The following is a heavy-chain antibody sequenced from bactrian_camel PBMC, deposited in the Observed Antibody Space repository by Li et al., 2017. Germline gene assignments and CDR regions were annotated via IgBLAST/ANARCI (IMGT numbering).Heavy chain of an antibody. J-gene: IGHJ4*01. CDR3: AADLGWCGSRPLQREFRN. Sequence: HVQLVESGGGSVEAGGSLRLSCAAHEYLFTSYCMGWFRQAPGKEREGVAVIDNDGSEIYVDSVKGRFTISHVNANNTLHRQMNSLKPEDTAVYYCAADLGWCGSRPLQREFRNWGQGTQV. CDR1: EYLFTSYC. V-gene: IGHV3S6*01. CDR2: IDNDGSEI. D-gene: IGHD2*01.